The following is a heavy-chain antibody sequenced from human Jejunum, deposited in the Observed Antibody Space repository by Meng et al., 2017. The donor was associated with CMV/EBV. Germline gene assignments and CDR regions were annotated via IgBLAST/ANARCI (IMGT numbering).Heavy chain of an antibody. V-gene: IGHV3-66*01. J-gene: IGHJ5*02. D-gene: IGHD2-8*01. CDR1: GFSVSSNY. CDR2: SDPTGYT. CDR3: ARGMYFSP. Sequence: AQVVESGGDWVQPWGSLRLSCAASGFSVSSNYMSWVRQAPGKGLECVSISDPTGYTYYADSVKGRFSISSDSSRNTLYIEMNSLRVEDTAVYYCARGMYFSPWGQGTLVTVSS.